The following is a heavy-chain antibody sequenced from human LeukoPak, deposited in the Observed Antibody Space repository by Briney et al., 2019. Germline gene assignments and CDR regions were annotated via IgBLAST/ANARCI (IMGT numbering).Heavy chain of an antibody. CDR1: GFTFSSYW. J-gene: IGHJ4*02. CDR2: TKQDGSEN. V-gene: IGHV3-7*04. D-gene: IGHD2-15*01. Sequence: GGSLRLSCAASGFTFSSYWMSWVRQAPGKGLEWVANTKQDGSENYYVDSVKGRFTISRDNGKNSLYLQMNSLRAEDTAVYYYARDRGHYFDYWGQGTLVTVSS. CDR3: ARDRGHYFDY.